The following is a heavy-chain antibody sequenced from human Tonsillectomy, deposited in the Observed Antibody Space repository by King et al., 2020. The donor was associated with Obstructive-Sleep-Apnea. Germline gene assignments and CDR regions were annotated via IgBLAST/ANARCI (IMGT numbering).Heavy chain of an antibody. V-gene: IGHV1-46*01. J-gene: IGHJ4*02. D-gene: IGHD6-13*01. CDR1: GYTFSMYY. Sequence: QLVQSGAEVKKPGASVKMSCKTSGYTFSMYYLHWVRQAPGQGLEWMGFINASGGGTRYAQNFEGRVTMTRHTSTTTGYLELSSLRPEDTAIYYCARSFSSIWYEDYWGQGTLLTVSP. CDR3: ARSFSSIWYEDY. CDR2: INASGGGT.